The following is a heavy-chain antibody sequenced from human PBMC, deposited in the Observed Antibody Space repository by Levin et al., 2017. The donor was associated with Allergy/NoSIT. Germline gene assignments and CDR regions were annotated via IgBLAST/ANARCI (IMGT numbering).Heavy chain of an antibody. CDR3: ARDTLPYYFYNGMDV. J-gene: IGHJ6*02. CDR1: GFSLSDSH. V-gene: IGHV3-11*01. CDR2: ITSSGASI. Sequence: PGGSLRLSCAASGFSLSDSHMTWVRQAPGKGLEWISYITSSGASIFYSDSVKGRFTVSRDSAKNSLFLQMNSLRADDTAVYFCARDTLPYYFYNGMDVWGQGTTVTVSS.